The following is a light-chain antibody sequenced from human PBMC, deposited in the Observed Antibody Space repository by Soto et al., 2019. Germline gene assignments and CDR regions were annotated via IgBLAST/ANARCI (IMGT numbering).Light chain of an antibody. J-gene: IGLJ1*01. CDR1: SSDVGSYNL. CDR2: EAN. Sequence: QSVLTQPASVPGSPGQSITISCTGTSSDVGSYNLVSWYQHHPGKAPKLIIYEANKRPSGVSDRFSGSKSGNTASLTISGLQAEDEADYYCCSFAGSSTNVFGTGTKVTVL. CDR3: CSFAGSSTNV. V-gene: IGLV2-23*01.